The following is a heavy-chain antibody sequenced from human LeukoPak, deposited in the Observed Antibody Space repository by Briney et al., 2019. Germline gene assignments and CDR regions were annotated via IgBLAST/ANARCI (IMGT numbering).Heavy chain of an antibody. J-gene: IGHJ4*02. CDR2: ISYDGNNK. D-gene: IGHD6-13*01. CDR3: ARDRLPGGSGAAAFDY. Sequence: GGSLRLSCAASGFTFCSYAMHWVRQAPGKGLDWVAIISYDGNNKYYADSVKGRFTVSRDNSKNTLFLQMNFLRTEDTAIYYCARDRLPGGSGAAAFDYWGQGTLLTVSS. V-gene: IGHV3-30-3*01. CDR1: GFTFCSYA.